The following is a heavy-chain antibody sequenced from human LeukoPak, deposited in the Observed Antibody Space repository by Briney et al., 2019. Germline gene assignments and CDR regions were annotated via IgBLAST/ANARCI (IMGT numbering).Heavy chain of an antibody. CDR2: ISAYNGNT. J-gene: IGHJ5*02. CDR1: GYTFTSYG. Sequence: ASVKVSCKASGYTFTSYGISWVRQAPGQGLEWMGWISAYNGNTNYAQKFQGRVTMTRDTSISTAYMELSRLRSDDTAVYYCARDFGGRINWFDPWGQGTLVTVSS. V-gene: IGHV1-18*01. CDR3: ARDFGGRINWFDP. D-gene: IGHD2-15*01.